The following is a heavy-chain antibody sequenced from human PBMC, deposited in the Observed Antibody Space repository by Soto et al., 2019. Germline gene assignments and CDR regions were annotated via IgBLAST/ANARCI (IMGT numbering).Heavy chain of an antibody. J-gene: IGHJ5*02. CDR2: IYHSGST. Sequence: SETLSLTCAVSGGSISSGGYSWSWIRQPPGKGLERIGYIYHSGSTYYNPSLKSRVTISVDRSKNQFSLKLSSVTAADTAVYYCARESYPGYCISTSCYGLGWFDPWGQGTLVTVSS. CDR1: GGSISSGGYS. D-gene: IGHD2-2*01. CDR3: ARESYPGYCISTSCYGLGWFDP. V-gene: IGHV4-30-2*01.